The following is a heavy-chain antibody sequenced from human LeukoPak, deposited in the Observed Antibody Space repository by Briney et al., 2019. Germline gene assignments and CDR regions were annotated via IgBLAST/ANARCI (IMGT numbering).Heavy chain of an antibody. J-gene: IGHJ3*02. CDR1: GGSFSGYY. V-gene: IGHV4-59*01. CDR3: ARGHWELLSDAFDI. Sequence: SETLSLTCAVYGGSFSGYYWSWIRQPPGKGLEWIGYIYYSGSTNYNPSLKSRVTISVDTSKNQFSLKLSSVTAADTAVYYCARGHWELLSDAFDIWGQGTMVTVSS. D-gene: IGHD1-26*01. CDR2: IYYSGST.